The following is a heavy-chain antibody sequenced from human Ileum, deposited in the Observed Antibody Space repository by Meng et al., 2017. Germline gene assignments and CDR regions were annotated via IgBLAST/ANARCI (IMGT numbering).Heavy chain of an antibody. J-gene: IGHJ5*02. D-gene: IGHD5-12*01. Sequence: VQLQESGPGRVKPSGTLSLTCAVSGGSISDSNWWSWVRQPPGKGLEWIGEIYHTGSTNYNPSLKSRVTMSLDKSKNQFFLDLTSVTAADTAVYYCARDLLGPAIAASGYFDPWGQGTLVTVSS. V-gene: IGHV4-4*02. CDR3: ARDLLGPAIAASGYFDP. CDR1: GGSISDSNW. CDR2: IYHTGST.